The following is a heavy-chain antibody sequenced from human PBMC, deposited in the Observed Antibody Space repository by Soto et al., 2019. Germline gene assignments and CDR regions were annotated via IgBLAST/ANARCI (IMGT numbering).Heavy chain of an antibody. CDR2: ISYDGSNK. Sequence: LRLSCAASGFTFSSYAMHWVRQAPGKGLEWVAVISYDGSNKYYADSVKGRFTISRDNSKNTLYLQMNSLRAEDTAVYYCARAGDYYFSSGYYYVLAPLPHWGQGTPVTVSA. CDR3: ARAGDYYFSSGYYYVLAPLPH. D-gene: IGHD3-22*01. J-gene: IGHJ1*01. V-gene: IGHV3-30-3*01. CDR1: GFTFSSYA.